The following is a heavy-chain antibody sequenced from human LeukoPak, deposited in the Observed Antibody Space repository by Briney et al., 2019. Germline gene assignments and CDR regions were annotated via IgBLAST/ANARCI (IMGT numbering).Heavy chain of an antibody. D-gene: IGHD3-22*01. CDR2: IYPGDSDT. CDR1: GYSFTNYW. V-gene: IGHV5-51*01. CDR3: SRQFTIDTSGYYHDF. J-gene: IGHJ4*02. Sequence: LGESLKISCKGSGYSFTNYWIGWVRQMPGKGLEWMGVIYPGDSDTRFSPSFQGQVTISADRSISTAYLRWSSLKASDTAMYYCSRQFTIDTSGYYHDFWGQGTLVTVSS.